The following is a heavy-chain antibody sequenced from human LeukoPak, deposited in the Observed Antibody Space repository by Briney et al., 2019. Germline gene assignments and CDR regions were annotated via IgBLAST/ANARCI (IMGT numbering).Heavy chain of an antibody. CDR2: ISGSHTA. Sequence: PGGSLRLSCEASGFTFSTNTMNWVRQAPGKGLEWVSGISGSHTAYYSDSVKGRFTISRDNAKNSLYLQMNSLRAEDTAVYYCAPPETAYPDYWGQGTLVTVSS. J-gene: IGHJ4*02. CDR1: GFTFSTNT. CDR3: APPETAYPDY. V-gene: IGHV3-69-1*01. D-gene: IGHD1-14*01.